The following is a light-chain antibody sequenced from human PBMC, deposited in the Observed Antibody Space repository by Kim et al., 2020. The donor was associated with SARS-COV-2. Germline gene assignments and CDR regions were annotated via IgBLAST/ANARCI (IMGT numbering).Light chain of an antibody. J-gene: IGKJ1*01. V-gene: IGKV3-15*01. Sequence: PGGKAPLSCSASQSGSSNLAWYQQKPGQAPRLLIYGASTRATGIPARFSGSGSGTEFTLTISSLQSEDFAVYYCQQYNNWLPGTFGQGTKVDIK. CDR1: QSGSSN. CDR3: QQYNNWLPGT. CDR2: GAS.